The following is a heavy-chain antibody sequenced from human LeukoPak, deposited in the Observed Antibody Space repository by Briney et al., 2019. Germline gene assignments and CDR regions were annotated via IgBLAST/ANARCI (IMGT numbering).Heavy chain of an antibody. CDR1: GYTFTSYD. V-gene: IGHV1-8*01. D-gene: IGHD3-16*02. J-gene: IGHJ3*02. Sequence: ASVKVSCKASGYTFTSYDINWVRQATGQGLEWMGWMNPNSGNTGYAQKFQGRVTMTRNTSITTAYMELNSLRSEDTAVYYCARILYYDYVWGSYRLTQDAFDIWGQGTMVTVSS. CDR2: MNPNSGNT. CDR3: ARILYYDYVWGSYRLTQDAFDI.